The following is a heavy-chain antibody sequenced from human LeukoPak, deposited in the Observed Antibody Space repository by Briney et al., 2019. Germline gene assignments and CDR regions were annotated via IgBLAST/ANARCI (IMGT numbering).Heavy chain of an antibody. CDR3: ARDTGYYFGSGNYLYYFDY. D-gene: IGHD3-10*01. CDR2: MYTSGST. CDR1: GGSISSYY. J-gene: IGHJ4*02. Sequence: PSETLSLTCTVFGGSISSYYWSWIRQPAGRGLEWIGRMYTSGSTNYNPSLKSRVTMSVDTSKNQFSLKLSSVTAADTAVYYCARDTGYYFGSGNYLYYFDYWCQGTLVTVSS. V-gene: IGHV4-4*07.